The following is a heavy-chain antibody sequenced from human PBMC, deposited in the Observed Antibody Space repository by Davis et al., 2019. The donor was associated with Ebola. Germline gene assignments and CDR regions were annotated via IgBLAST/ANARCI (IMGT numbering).Heavy chain of an antibody. CDR3: ARHGVVGYYYGMDV. V-gene: IGHV5-51*01. Sequence: GESLIISCNGPGYSFTSYWIGGVRQLPGKGLEWMGIIYPGDSDTRYSPSFHGQVTISADKSISTAYLQWSNLKATDTAMYYCARHGVVGYYYGMDVWGQGTTVTVSS. CDR2: IYPGDSDT. CDR1: GYSFTSYW. D-gene: IGHD2-2*01. J-gene: IGHJ6*02.